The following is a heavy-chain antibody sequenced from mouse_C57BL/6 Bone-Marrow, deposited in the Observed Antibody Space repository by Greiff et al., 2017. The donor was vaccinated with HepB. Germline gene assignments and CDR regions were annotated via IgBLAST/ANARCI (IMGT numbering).Heavy chain of an antibody. CDR3: ARGWLIRRYAMDY. J-gene: IGHJ4*01. CDR1: GYTFTDYY. D-gene: IGHD2-3*01. V-gene: IGHV1-19*01. CDR2: INPYNGGT. Sequence: VQLQQSGPVLVKPGASVKMSCKASGYTFTDYYMNWVKQSHGKSLEWIGVINPYNGGTSYNQKFKGKATLTVDKSSSTAYMELNSLTSEDSAVYYCARGWLIRRYAMDYWGQGTSVTVSS.